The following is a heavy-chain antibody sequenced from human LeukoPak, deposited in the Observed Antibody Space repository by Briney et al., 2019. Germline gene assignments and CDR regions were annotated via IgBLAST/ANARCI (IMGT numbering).Heavy chain of an antibody. CDR2: IGAGAEST. J-gene: IGHJ4*02. CDR1: GFTFSNYA. V-gene: IGHV3-23*01. CDR3: AKDSGKYSDDY. D-gene: IGHD1-26*01. Sequence: PGGSLTLSCDSSGFTFSNYAMSWFRQAPGKELEWVSSIGAGAESTYYADSVKGRFTVSRDNSENTLYLQMNSLRADDTAIYYCAKDSGKYSDDYWGQGTLVTVS.